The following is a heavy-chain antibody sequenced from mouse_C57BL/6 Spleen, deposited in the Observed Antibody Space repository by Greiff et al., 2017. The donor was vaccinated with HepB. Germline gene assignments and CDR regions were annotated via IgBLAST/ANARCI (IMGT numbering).Heavy chain of an antibody. V-gene: IGHV1-54*01. CDR2: INPGSGGT. CDR3: ARLETGKDY. D-gene: IGHD4-1*01. CDR1: GYAFTNYL. Sequence: QVQLQQSGAELVRPGTSVKVSCKASGYAFTNYLIEWVKQRPGQGLEWIGVINPGSGGTNYNEKFKGKATLTADKSSSTAYMQLSSLTSADSAVYFCARLETGKDYWGQGTTLTVSS. J-gene: IGHJ2*01.